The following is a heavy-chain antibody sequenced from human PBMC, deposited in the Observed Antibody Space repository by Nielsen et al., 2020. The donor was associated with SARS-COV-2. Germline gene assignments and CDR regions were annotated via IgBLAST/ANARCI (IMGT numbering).Heavy chain of an antibody. V-gene: IGHV1-3*01. CDR3: ARTYSSGWYGY. D-gene: IGHD6-19*01. Sequence: VRQAPGQRLEWMGWINAGNGNTKYSQKFQGRVTITRDTSASTAYMELSSLRSEDTAVYYCARTYSSGWYGYWGQGTLVTVSS. J-gene: IGHJ4*02. CDR2: INAGNGNT.